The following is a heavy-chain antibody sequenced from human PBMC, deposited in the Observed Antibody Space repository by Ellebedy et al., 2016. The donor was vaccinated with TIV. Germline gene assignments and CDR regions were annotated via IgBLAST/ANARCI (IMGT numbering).Heavy chain of an antibody. J-gene: IGHJ4*02. V-gene: IGHV4-31*03. CDR3: ARGRWLQPYFDY. CDR1: GGSISSSSYY. D-gene: IGHD5-24*01. CDR2: IYYTGST. Sequence: MPSETLSLTCTVSGGSISSSSYYWGWIRQPPGTGLEWIGYIYYTGSTYYNPSLKSRLIISVDTSKNQFSLKLTSVTAADTAVYYCARGRWLQPYFDYWGQGTPVTVSS.